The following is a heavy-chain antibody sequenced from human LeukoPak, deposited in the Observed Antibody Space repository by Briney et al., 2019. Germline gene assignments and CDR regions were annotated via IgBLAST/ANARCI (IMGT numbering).Heavy chain of an antibody. CDR3: ARDRDMVRGVIIPYFDY. V-gene: IGHV3-30*04. CDR2: ISYDETNK. D-gene: IGHD3-10*01. J-gene: IGHJ4*02. CDR1: GFTFSSYA. Sequence: PGGSLRLSCAASGFTFSSYAMHWVRQAPGKGLEWVAVISYDETNKYYADSVKGRFSISRDNAKNSLYLQMNSLRAEDTAVYYCARDRDMVRGVIIPYFDYWGQGTLVTVSS.